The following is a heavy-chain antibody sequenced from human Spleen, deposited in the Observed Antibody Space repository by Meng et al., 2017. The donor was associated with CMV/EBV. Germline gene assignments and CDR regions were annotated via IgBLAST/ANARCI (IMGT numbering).Heavy chain of an antibody. CDR2: LYSGTGGT. CDR3: ARANAWPNWFDL. J-gene: IGHJ5*02. CDR1: GFMFSVYA. D-gene: IGHD2-2*01. V-gene: IGHV3-23*03. Sequence: SCTASGFMFSVYATAWVRQTPGRGLEWIAILYSGTGGTKYADSVNGRFTISRDHSTDTVHLQMNSLRAEDTAVYFCARANAWPNWFDLWGQGTLVTVSS.